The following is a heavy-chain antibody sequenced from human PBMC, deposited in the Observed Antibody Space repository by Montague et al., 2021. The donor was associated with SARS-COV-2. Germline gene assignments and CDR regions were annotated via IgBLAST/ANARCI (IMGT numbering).Heavy chain of an antibody. CDR3: ASDSRYSGYEADY. CDR1: GLTFSNYW. D-gene: IGHD5-12*01. V-gene: IGHV3-74*01. CDR2: INSDGSST. J-gene: IGHJ4*02. Sequence: SLRLSCAASGLTFSNYWMHWVRQAPGKGLVWVSRINSDGSSTTYADSVKGRFTISRDNAKNTVYLQMNSLRAEDSAVYYCASDSRYSGYEADYWGQGTLVTVSS.